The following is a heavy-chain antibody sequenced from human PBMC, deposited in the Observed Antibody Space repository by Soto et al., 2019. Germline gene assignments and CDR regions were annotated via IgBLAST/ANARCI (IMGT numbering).Heavy chain of an antibody. Sequence: EVPLMESGGGLVQPGGSLKLSCAASGFTFSASAIHWVRQASGGGLEWVGLIGSKPNNYATTYAASVKDRFTISREWSKNTAYLQMSSLKAEDTAVYYCASRGDSFHDAFDTWGQGTMVTVSS. J-gene: IGHJ3*02. CDR3: ASRGDSFHDAFDT. CDR1: GFTFSASA. V-gene: IGHV3-73*01. CDR2: IGSKPNNYAT. D-gene: IGHD4-17*01.